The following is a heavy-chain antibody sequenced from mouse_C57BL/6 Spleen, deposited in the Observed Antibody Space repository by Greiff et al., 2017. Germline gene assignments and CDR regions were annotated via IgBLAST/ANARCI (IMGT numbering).Heavy chain of an antibody. J-gene: IGHJ1*03. Sequence: EVQLVESGPGLVKPSQSLSLTCSVTGYSITSGYYWNWIRQFPGNKLEWMGYISYDGSNNYNPSLKNRISITRDTSKNQFFLKLNSVTTEDTATYYCARENGLLWYFDVWGTGTTVTVSS. CDR2: ISYDGSN. CDR1: GYSITSGYY. V-gene: IGHV3-6*01. CDR3: ARENGLLWYFDV. D-gene: IGHD1-1*01.